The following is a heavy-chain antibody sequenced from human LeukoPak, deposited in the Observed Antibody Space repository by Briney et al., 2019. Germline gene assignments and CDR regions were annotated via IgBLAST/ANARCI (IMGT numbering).Heavy chain of an antibody. D-gene: IGHD1-26*01. V-gene: IGHV3-43*01. J-gene: IGHJ4*02. CDR3: AKSDNPWEPVNPFDY. CDR2: ITWDGGAT. CDR1: EFTFDDFS. Sequence: PGGSLRLSCAASEFTFDDFSMNWVRQAPGTGLEWVSLITWDGGATYYADSVKGRFTTSRDNSKNSLYLQMNSLRTEDTAVYYCAKSDNPWEPVNPFDYWGQGTLVTVSS.